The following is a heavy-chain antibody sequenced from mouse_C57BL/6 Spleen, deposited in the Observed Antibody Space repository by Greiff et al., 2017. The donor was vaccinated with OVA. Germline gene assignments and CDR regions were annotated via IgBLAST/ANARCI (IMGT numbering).Heavy chain of an antibody. Sequence: EVKLQESGPGLVKPSQSLSLTCSVTGYSITSGYYWNWIRQFPGNKLEWMGYISYDGSNNYNPSLKNRISITRDTSKNQFFLKLNSVTTEDTATYYCARTPFTPYAMDYWGQGTSVTVSS. J-gene: IGHJ4*01. CDR1: GYSITSGYY. CDR2: ISYDGSN. V-gene: IGHV3-6*01. D-gene: IGHD1-1*01. CDR3: ARTPFTPYAMDY.